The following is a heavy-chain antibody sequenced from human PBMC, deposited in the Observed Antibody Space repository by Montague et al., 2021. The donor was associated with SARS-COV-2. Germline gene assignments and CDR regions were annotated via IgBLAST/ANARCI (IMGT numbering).Heavy chain of an antibody. V-gene: IGHV4-34*01. D-gene: IGHD3-22*01. Sequence: SETLSLTCAVYGGSFSGYYWSWIRQPPGKELEWIGEINHSGSTKYNPSLKSRVTISVDTSKNQFSLKLSSVTAADTAVYHCARGTKRLFTCDYDSSGYARDYWGQGTLVTVSS. CDR3: ARGTKRLFTCDYDSSGYARDY. CDR1: GGSFSGYY. CDR2: INHSGST. J-gene: IGHJ4*02.